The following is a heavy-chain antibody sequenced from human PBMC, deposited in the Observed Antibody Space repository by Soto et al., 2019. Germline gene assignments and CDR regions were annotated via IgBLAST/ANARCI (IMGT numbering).Heavy chain of an antibody. CDR1: GYSFTSYW. V-gene: IGHV5-51*01. Sequence: GESLKISCKGSGYSFTSYWIGWARQMPGKGLEWMGIIYPGDSDTRYSPSFQGQVTISADKSISTAYLQWSSLKASDTAMYYCARHLEAYCGGDCYGWFDPWGQGTLVTVSS. D-gene: IGHD2-21*02. J-gene: IGHJ5*02. CDR3: ARHLEAYCGGDCYGWFDP. CDR2: IYPGDSDT.